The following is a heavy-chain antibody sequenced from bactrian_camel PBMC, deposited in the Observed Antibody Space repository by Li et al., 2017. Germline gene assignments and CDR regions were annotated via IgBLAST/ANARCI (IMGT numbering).Heavy chain of an antibody. CDR2: IRSDGAT. Sequence: HVQLVESGGGSVEAGESLRLSCTASGFTFDESDMGWYRQAPGKQCELVSMIRSDGATTHADSVKGRFTISRDNAKKTVYLQMNSLKPEDTAVYNCAADRNLIAAMNWCWGQGTQVTVS. CDR3: AADRNLIAAMNWC. CDR1: GFTFDESD. V-gene: IGHV3S53*01. J-gene: IGHJ4*01. D-gene: IGHD4*01.